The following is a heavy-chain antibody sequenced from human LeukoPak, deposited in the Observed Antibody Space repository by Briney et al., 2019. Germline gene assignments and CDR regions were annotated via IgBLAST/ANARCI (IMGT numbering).Heavy chain of an antibody. J-gene: IGHJ6*03. Sequence: SETLSLTCAVYGGSFSGYYWSWIRQPPGKGLEWIGEINHSGSTNYNPSLKSRVTTSVDMSKNQFSLKLSSVTAADTAVYYCARGVRYCSSTSCYYYYYYYMDVWGKGTTVTVSS. CDR1: GGSFSGYY. CDR2: INHSGST. CDR3: ARGVRYCSSTSCYYYYYYYMDV. V-gene: IGHV4-34*01. D-gene: IGHD2-2*01.